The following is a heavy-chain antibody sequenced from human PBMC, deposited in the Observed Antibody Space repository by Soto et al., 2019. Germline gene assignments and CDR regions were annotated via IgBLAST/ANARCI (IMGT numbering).Heavy chain of an antibody. CDR3: ARDSYMVVPGGGFDY. CDR1: GFTFSSYA. Sequence: GGSLRLSCAASGFTFSSYAMHWVRQAPGKGLEWVAVISYDGSNKYYAESVKGRFTISRDNSKNTLYLQMNSLRAEDTAVYYCARDSYMVVPGGGFDYWGQGTLVTVSS. D-gene: IGHD2-15*01. CDR2: ISYDGSNK. V-gene: IGHV3-30-3*01. J-gene: IGHJ4*02.